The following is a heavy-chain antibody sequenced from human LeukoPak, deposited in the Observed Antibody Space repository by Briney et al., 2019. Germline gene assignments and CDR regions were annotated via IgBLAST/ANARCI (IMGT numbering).Heavy chain of an antibody. V-gene: IGHV3-20*04. J-gene: IGHJ4*02. Sequence: GGSLRLSCAASGFTFDDYGMSWVRHAPGKGLEWVCGINWNGGSTVYADSVKGRFTISRDNAKTSLYLQMNSLRAEDTALYYCARAESDYDSSGYYYYFDYWGQGTLVTVSS. CDR1: GFTFDDYG. D-gene: IGHD3-22*01. CDR2: INWNGGST. CDR3: ARAESDYDSSGYYYYFDY.